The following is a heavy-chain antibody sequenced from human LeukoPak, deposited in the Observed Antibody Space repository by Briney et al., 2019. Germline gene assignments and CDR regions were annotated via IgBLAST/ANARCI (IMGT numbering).Heavy chain of an antibody. J-gene: IGHJ4*02. CDR3: ARGSSGWYRFDY. D-gene: IGHD6-19*01. V-gene: IGHV1-69*05. CDR1: GGTFISYA. Sequence: SVTFSCKASGGTFISYAISWVRQAPGQGLEWMGRIISIFGTANYAQKFQGRVTITTDESTSTAYMELSSLRSEGTAVHYWARGSSGWYRFDYWGQGTLVTVSS. CDR2: IISIFGTA.